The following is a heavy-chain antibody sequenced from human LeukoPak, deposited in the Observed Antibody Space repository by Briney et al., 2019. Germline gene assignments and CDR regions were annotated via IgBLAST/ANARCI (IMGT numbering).Heavy chain of an antibody. CDR1: GYTFTGYY. Sequence: PSMTVSCMASGYTFTGYYMHWERQAPGQGLEWMGWINPNSGGTNYAQKFQGRVTMTRDTSISTAYMELSRLRSDDTAVYYCARGGYCSSTSCYSIGIDYWGQGTLVTVSS. J-gene: IGHJ4*02. D-gene: IGHD2-2*02. V-gene: IGHV1-2*02. CDR2: INPNSGGT. CDR3: ARGGYCSSTSCYSIGIDY.